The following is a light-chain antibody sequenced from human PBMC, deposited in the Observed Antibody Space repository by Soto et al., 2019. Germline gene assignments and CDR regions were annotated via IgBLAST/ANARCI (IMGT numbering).Light chain of an antibody. CDR2: KAS. CDR1: QTINIW. CDR3: QQYETEWT. Sequence: DIQMTQSPSTLSAFVGDRVTITCRASQTINIWLAWYQQXXXKAPKLLIYKASTLESGVPSRFSGSGSGTEFSLTISSLQPDDFATYYCQQYETEWTFGQGTKVEIK. J-gene: IGKJ1*01. V-gene: IGKV1-5*03.